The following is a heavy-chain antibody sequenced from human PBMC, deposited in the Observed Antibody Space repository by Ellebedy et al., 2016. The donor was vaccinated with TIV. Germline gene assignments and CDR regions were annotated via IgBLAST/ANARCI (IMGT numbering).Heavy chain of an antibody. Sequence: LRPSCNVSDGSISSRGDYWNWIRQLPGKRLEWIGYIDYSGSTYYNPSLKSRLPMSVETSQNQFSLRLSSVTAADTAVYYCAKSYGADAFDVWGHGTMVTVSS. J-gene: IGHJ3*01. CDR1: DGSISSRGDY. CDR3: AKSYGADAFDV. CDR2: IDYSGST. V-gene: IGHV4-31*03. D-gene: IGHD4-17*01.